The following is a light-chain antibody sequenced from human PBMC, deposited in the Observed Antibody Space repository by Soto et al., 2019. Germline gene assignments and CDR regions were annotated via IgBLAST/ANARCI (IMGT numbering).Light chain of an antibody. Sequence: ELVLTQSPGTLSLSPGERATLSCRASQSVRSNYLAWYQHKPGQAPRLLIYAAFSRATGIPDMFSGSGSGTDFTLTINRLEPEDFAVYYCQQYGYSRWTFGQGTKVEIK. CDR2: AAF. CDR1: QSVRSNY. J-gene: IGKJ1*01. V-gene: IGKV3-20*01. CDR3: QQYGYSRWT.